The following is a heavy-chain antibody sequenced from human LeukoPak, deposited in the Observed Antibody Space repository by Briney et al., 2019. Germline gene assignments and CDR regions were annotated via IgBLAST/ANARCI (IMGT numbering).Heavy chain of an antibody. J-gene: IGHJ3*02. CDR1: GGSISSYY. D-gene: IGHD3-22*01. CDR3: ARATDYYDSSVSRAFDI. Sequence: PSETLSLTCTVSGGSISSYYWSWIRQPAGKGLEWIGRIYTSGSTNYNPSLKSRVTMSVDTSKNQFSLKLSSVTAADTAVYYCARATDYYDSSVSRAFDIWGQGTMVTVSS. CDR2: IYTSGST. V-gene: IGHV4-4*07.